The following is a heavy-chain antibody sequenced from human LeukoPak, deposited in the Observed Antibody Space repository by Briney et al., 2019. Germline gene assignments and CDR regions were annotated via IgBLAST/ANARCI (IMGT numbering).Heavy chain of an antibody. D-gene: IGHD6-25*01. Sequence: SETLSLTCSVSGGSISRYYWSWIRQPPGKGLECLGYVYYSGNTNYSPSLKSRLTISVDTSKNQFSLKLTSVTAADTAVYFCARLSSSGGHFDYWGQGTLVSVSS. CDR3: ARLSSSGGHFDY. J-gene: IGHJ4*02. V-gene: IGHV4-59*08. CDR1: GGSISRYY. CDR2: VYYSGNT.